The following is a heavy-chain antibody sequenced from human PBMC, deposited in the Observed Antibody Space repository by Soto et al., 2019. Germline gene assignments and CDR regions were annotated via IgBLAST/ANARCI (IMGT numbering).Heavy chain of an antibody. CDR2: ISGSDNNT. CDR3: AKGPTPTVGYNVPDYFDN. V-gene: IGHV3-23*01. D-gene: IGHD3-10*02. CDR1: GFTFTGFA. Sequence: PGGSLRLSCAASGFTFTGFAMSWVRQAPGKGLEWVATISGSDNNTYYAGSVKGRFAISRDTSKNTLYLQLNSLTADDTALYFCAKGPTPTVGYNVPDYFDNWGRGALVTVSS. J-gene: IGHJ4*02.